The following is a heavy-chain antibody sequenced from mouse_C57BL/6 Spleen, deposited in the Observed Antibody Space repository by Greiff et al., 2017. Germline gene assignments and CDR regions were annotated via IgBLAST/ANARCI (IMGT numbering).Heavy chain of an antibody. D-gene: IGHD6-5*01. Sequence: QVQLKQSGPELVKPGASVNISCKASGYSFTSYYIHWVKQRPGQGLEWIGWIYPGSGNTKYNEKFKGKATLTADTSSSTAYMQLSSLTSEDSAVYYCAREAYSLYFDVWGTGTTVTVSS. CDR1: GYSFTSYY. CDR2: IYPGSGNT. CDR3: AREAYSLYFDV. V-gene: IGHV1-66*01. J-gene: IGHJ1*03.